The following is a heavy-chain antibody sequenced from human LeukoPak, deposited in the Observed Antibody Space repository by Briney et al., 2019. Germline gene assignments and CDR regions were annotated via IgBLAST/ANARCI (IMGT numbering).Heavy chain of an antibody. CDR2: IYYSGST. V-gene: IGHV4-39*07. CDR3: ARPYGSGSYYNAFDY. D-gene: IGHD3-10*01. CDR1: GGSISSSNYY. Sequence: PSETLSLTCTVSGGSISSSNYYWGWIRQPPGKGLEWIGSIYYSGSTYYNPSLNSRVTISVDMSKQFSLKLSSVTAADTAVYYCARPYGSGSYYNAFDYWGQGTLVTVSS. J-gene: IGHJ4*02.